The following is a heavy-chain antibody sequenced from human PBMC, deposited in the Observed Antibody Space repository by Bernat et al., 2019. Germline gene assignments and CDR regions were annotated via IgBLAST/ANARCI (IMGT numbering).Heavy chain of an antibody. Sequence: EVQLLESGGGLVQPGGSLRLSCAVSGFTFSNCAMSWVRQAPGKGLEWVSTISSSGDSTYYADSVKGRFTISRDNSKNTLYVQMSSLRVEDTAMYYCARYYCSGTDCYAVADYWGQGTLVSVSA. CDR2: ISSSGDST. D-gene: IGHD2-2*01. V-gene: IGHV3-23*01. CDR1: GFTFSNCA. J-gene: IGHJ4*02. CDR3: ARYYCSGTDCYAVADY.